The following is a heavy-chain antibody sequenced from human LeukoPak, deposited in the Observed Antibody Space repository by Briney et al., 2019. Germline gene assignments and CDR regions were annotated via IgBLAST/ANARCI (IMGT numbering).Heavy chain of an antibody. CDR2: IYYSGNT. D-gene: IGHD1-1*01. CDR3: AREGTTRHNYYGMDV. V-gene: IGHV4-61*01. J-gene: IGHJ6*02. CDR1: GGSVSSGTYY. Sequence: SETLSLTCTVSGGSVSSGTYYWSWIRQPPGKGLEWIGYIYYSGNTDYNPSLKSRVTISVDTSKNQLSLKLSSVTAADTAVYYCAREGTTRHNYYGMDVWGQGTTVTVSS.